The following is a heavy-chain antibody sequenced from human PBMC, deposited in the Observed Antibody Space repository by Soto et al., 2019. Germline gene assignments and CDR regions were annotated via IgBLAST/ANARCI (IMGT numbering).Heavy chain of an antibody. J-gene: IGHJ4*02. D-gene: IGHD3-22*01. CDR1: GGSISSYY. CDR3: ASERYYYDSSGSFDY. V-gene: IGHV4-59*01. CDR2: IYYSGST. Sequence: QVQLQESGPGLVKPSETLSLTCTVSGGSISSYYWSWIRQPPGKGLEWIGYIYYSGSTNYNPSLKSRVTISVDTSKNQFSLKLSSVTAADTAVYYCASERYYYDSSGSFDYWGQGTLVTVSS.